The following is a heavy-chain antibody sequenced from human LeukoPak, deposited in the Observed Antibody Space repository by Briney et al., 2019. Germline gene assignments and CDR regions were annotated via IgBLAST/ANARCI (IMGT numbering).Heavy chain of an antibody. Sequence: GGSLRLSCAASGFTVRSNYMSWVRQAPGKGLEWVSVIYSGDSTYYADSVKGRFTISRYNSKNTLYLQMNSLRAEDTAVYYCARDDRGAAGYDYYGMDVWGQGTTVTVSS. J-gene: IGHJ6*02. D-gene: IGHD6-13*01. CDR1: GFTVRSNY. V-gene: IGHV3-53*01. CDR3: ARDDRGAAGYDYYGMDV. CDR2: IYSGDST.